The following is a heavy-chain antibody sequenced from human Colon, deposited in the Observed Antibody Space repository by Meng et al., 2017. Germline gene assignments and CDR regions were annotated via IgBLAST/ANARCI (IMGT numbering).Heavy chain of an antibody. CDR3: ASGRGGSTDY. CDR2: IYYSGST. D-gene: IGHD2-15*01. J-gene: IGHJ4*02. Sequence: GSLSLSCTVSGGSISSSSYYWGWIRQPPGKGLEWIGSIYYSGSTYYNPSPKSRVTISVDTSKNQFSLKLSSVTAADTAVYSCASGRGGSTDYWGQGPLVTVSS. V-gene: IGHV4-39*07. CDR1: GGSISSSSYY.